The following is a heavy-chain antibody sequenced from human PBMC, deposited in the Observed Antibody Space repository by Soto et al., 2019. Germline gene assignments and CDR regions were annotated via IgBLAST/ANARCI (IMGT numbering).Heavy chain of an antibody. J-gene: IGHJ4*02. CDR2: IWFDGSNT. CDR1: GFTFSSYA. D-gene: IGHD5-12*01. Sequence: GGSLRLSCAASGFTFSSYAMHWVRQAPGKGLKWVGFIWFDGSNTFYAETVKGRNTITRDNSKNTMYLQINALKAEDTAVYYCARDFSMVIGAPGYWGQGT. CDR3: ARDFSMVIGAPGY. V-gene: IGHV3-33*01.